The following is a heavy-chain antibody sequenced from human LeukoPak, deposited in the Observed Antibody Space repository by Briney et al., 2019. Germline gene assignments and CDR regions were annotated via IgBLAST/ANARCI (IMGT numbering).Heavy chain of an antibody. J-gene: IGHJ6*03. V-gene: IGHV3-30*18. CDR3: AKDGVGLVHYYYYMDV. CDR2: ISYDGSNK. D-gene: IGHD6-6*01. CDR1: GFTFSSYG. Sequence: PGRSLRLSCAASGFTFSSYGMHWVRQAPGKGLEWVAVISYDGSNKYYADSVKGRFTISRDNSKNTLYLQMNSLRAEDTAVYYCAKDGVGLVHYYYYMDVWGKGTTVTVSS.